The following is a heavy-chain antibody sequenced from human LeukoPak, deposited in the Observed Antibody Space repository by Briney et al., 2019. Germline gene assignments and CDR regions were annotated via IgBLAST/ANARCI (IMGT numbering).Heavy chain of an antibody. CDR3: ARGPYYYDSSGYYFVY. CDR1: GFTFSSYS. V-gene: IGHV3-21*01. CDR2: ISSSSSYI. Sequence: GGSLRPSCAASGFTFSSYSMNWVRQAPGKGLEWVSSISSSSSYIYYADSVKGRFTISRDNAKNSLYLQMNSLRAEDTAVYYCARGPYYYDSSGYYFVYWGQGTLVTVSS. D-gene: IGHD3-22*01. J-gene: IGHJ4*02.